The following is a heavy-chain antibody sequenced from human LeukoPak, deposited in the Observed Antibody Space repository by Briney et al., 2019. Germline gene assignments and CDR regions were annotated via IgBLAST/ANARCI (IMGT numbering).Heavy chain of an antibody. CDR1: GGSISSSSYF. V-gene: IGHV4-39*01. Sequence: QPSKTLSLTRTVSGGSISSSSYFWGWIRQPPGKGLEWVGSMSYSGSTYYNPSLKSRVTISVDTSKNQFSLKLSSVTAADTAVYYCARGRTRSTSCYRSCWFDPWGQGTLVTVSS. J-gene: IGHJ5*02. D-gene: IGHD2-2*02. CDR3: ARGRTRSTSCYRSCWFDP. CDR2: MSYSGST.